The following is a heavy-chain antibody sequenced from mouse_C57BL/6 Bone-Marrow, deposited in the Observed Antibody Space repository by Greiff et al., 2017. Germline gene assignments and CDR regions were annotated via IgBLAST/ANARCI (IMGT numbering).Heavy chain of an antibody. CDR3: ARESYGNDY. CDR1: GYTFTDSA. D-gene: IGHD2-1*01. J-gene: IGHJ2*01. CDR2: ISTYYGDA. Sequence: QVQLQQSGPELVRPGLSVKISCTGSGYTFTDSAMHWVKQRPAKSLEWIGVISTYYGDASYTPKFKDKAKITVNKSSSQAYRELARLTSEDSAVYYCARESYGNDYWGQGTTRTVSS. V-gene: IGHV1-67*01.